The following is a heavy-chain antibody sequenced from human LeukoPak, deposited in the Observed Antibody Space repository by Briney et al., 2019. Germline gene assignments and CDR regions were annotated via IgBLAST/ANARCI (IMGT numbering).Heavy chain of an antibody. D-gene: IGHD3-3*01. CDR2: VSGSGGST. CDR3: ARYYDFWSGYYWGFDY. J-gene: IGHJ4*02. CDR1: GFTFSSYA. Sequence: PGGSLRLSCAASGFTFSSYAMSWVRQAPGKGLEWVSAVSGSGGSTYYADSVKGRFTISSDNSKNTLYLQMNSLRAEDTAVYYCARYYDFWSGYYWGFDYWGQGTLVTVSS. V-gene: IGHV3-23*01.